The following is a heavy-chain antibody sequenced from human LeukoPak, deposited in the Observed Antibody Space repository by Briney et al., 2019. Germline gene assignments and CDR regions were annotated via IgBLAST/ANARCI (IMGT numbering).Heavy chain of an antibody. Sequence: SETLSLTCTVSGGSISSYYWSWIRQPPWKGLEWIGYIYYSGSTNYNPSLKSRVTISVDTSKNQFSLKLSSVTAADTAVYYCARDRGGIVVVPAANAFDIWGQGTMVTVSS. V-gene: IGHV4-59*01. CDR1: GGSISSYY. D-gene: IGHD2-2*01. J-gene: IGHJ3*02. CDR3: ARDRGGIVVVPAANAFDI. CDR2: IYYSGST.